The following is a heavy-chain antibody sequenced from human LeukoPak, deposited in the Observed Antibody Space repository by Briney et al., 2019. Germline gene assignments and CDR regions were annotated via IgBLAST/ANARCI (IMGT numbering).Heavy chain of an antibody. CDR1: GGSISSGSYY. CDR2: IYTSGST. D-gene: IGHD6-19*01. V-gene: IGHV4-61*02. CDR3: ASSGWYLSSFN. J-gene: IGHJ4*02. Sequence: ASETLSLTCTVSGGSISSGSYYWSWIRQPAGKGLEWIGRIYTSGSTNYNPSLKSRVTISVDTSKNQFSLKLSSVTAADTAVYYCASSGWYLSSFNWGQGTLVTVSS.